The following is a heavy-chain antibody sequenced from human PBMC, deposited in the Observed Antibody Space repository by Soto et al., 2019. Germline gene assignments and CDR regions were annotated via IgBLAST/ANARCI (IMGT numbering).Heavy chain of an antibody. Sequence: ASVKVSCKASGYTFTSYDINWVRQATGQGLEWMGWMNPNSGNTGYAQKFQGRVTMTRNTSISTAYMELSSLRSEDTAVYYCAREGGWDQSAYYYYSMDIWGKGTTVTVSS. CDR3: AREGGWDQSAYYYYSMDI. D-gene: IGHD2-15*01. CDR1: GYTFTSYD. J-gene: IGHJ6*03. CDR2: MNPNSGNT. V-gene: IGHV1-8*01.